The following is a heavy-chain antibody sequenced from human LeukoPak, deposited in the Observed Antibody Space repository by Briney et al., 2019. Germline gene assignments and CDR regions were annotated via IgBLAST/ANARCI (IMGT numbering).Heavy chain of an antibody. CDR2: ISSSGSTI. J-gene: IGHJ4*02. Sequence: GGSLRLSCAASGFTFSDYYMSWIRQAPGKGLEWVSYISSSGSTIYYADSVKGRFTISRDNSKNSLYLQMNSLRADDTAVYYCAPDSYATEGYFDFWGQGTQVTVSS. D-gene: IGHD2-2*01. CDR3: APDSYATEGYFDF. CDR1: GFTFSDYY. V-gene: IGHV3-11*01.